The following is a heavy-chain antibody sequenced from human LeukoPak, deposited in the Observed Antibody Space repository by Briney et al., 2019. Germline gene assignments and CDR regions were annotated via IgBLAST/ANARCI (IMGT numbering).Heavy chain of an antibody. CDR2: MNPNSGNT. J-gene: IGHJ3*02. CDR3: AREGSGHAFDI. Sequence: ASVKVSCKASGGTFSSYAINWVRQATGQGLEWMGWMNPNSGNTGYAQEFQGRVTITRNTSISTAYMELSSLRSEDTAVYYCAREGSGHAFDIWGQGTMVTVSS. CDR1: GGTFSSYA. D-gene: IGHD3-10*01. V-gene: IGHV1-8*03.